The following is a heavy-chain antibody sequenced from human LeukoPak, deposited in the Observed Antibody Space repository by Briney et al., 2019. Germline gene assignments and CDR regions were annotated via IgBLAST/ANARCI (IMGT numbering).Heavy chain of an antibody. CDR3: ARVACSGGSCHLGYFDL. CDR2: ISSNGGST. V-gene: IGHV3-64*04. CDR1: GFTFSSYA. Sequence: GGSLRLSCSASGFTFSSYAMHWVRQAPGKGLEYVSAISSNGGSTYYADSVKGRFTISRDNSKNTLYLQMNSLRAEDTAVYYCARVACSGGSCHLGYFDLWGRGTLVTVSS. J-gene: IGHJ2*01. D-gene: IGHD2-15*01.